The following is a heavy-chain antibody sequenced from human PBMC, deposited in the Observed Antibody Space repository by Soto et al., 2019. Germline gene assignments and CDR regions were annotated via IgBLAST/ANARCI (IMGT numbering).Heavy chain of an antibody. CDR1: GGTFSRYA. CDR2: ILPIFGTA. D-gene: IGHD6-13*01. V-gene: IGHV1-69*01. CDR3: AMLAAAGTMDV. J-gene: IGHJ6*02. Sequence: QVQLVQSGAEVKKPGSSLKVSCKASGGTFSRYAISWVQQAPGQGLEWMGGILPIFGTANYAQKFQGRVTITADDSTSTGYMERSSLRTEDTAVYDCAMLAAAGTMDVWGQGTTVTFSS.